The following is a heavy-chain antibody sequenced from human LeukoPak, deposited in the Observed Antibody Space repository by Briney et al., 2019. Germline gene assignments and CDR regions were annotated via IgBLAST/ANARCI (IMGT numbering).Heavy chain of an antibody. CDR2: ISSSSSYI. CDR3: ARDGGYSYGYAFDI. CDR1: GFTFSSYS. D-gene: IGHD5-18*01. J-gene: IGHJ3*02. Sequence: GGSLRLSCAASGFTFSSYSMNWVRQAPGKGLEWVSSISSSSSYIYYADSVEGRFTISRDNAKNSLYLQMNSLRAEDTAVYYCARDGGYSYGYAFDIWGQGTMVTVSS. V-gene: IGHV3-21*01.